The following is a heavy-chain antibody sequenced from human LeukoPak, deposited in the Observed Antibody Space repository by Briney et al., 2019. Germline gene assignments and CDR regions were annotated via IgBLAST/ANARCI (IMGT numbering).Heavy chain of an antibody. CDR3: ASSHDSSGND. J-gene: IGHJ4*02. V-gene: IGHV3-7*01. D-gene: IGHD3-22*01. Sequence: GGSLRLSCVASGVSFSSYWMGWVRQAPGKGLEGVANIKYDGSHKFYADSVKGGFTISRDNAKNSLFLEMNSLRADDTAVYFCASSHDSSGNDWGQGTLVTVSS. CDR2: IKYDGSHK. CDR1: GVSFSSYW.